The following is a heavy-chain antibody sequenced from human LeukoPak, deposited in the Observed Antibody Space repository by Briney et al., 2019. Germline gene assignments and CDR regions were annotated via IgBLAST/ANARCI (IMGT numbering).Heavy chain of an antibody. V-gene: IGHV4-31*03. CDR2: IYYSGST. D-gene: IGHD3-10*01. CDR1: GGSISSGGYY. Sequence: PSETLSLTCTVSGGSISSGGYYWSWIRQHPGKGLEWIGYIYYSGSTYYNPSLKSRVTISVDTSKNQFSLKLSSVTAADTAVYYCARDLPYYGSGSSIGPTDYYYGMDVWGQGTTVTVSS. J-gene: IGHJ6*02. CDR3: ARDLPYYGSGSSIGPTDYYYGMDV.